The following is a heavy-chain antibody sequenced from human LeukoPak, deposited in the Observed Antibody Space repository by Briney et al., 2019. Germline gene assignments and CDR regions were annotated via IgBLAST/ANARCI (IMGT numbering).Heavy chain of an antibody. J-gene: IGHJ4*02. V-gene: IGHV3-9*03. CDR1: GFTFEDYA. CDR2: ICWNSGSI. Sequence: GRSLRLSCAASGFTFEDYAMHWVRQAPGKGLEGVSGICWNSGSIGYADSVKGRFTISRDNAKNSLYLQMNSLRPEHMALYYCARGAGYSYVLYYFDYWGQETLVSVPS. CDR3: ARGAGYSYVLYYFDY. D-gene: IGHD5-18*01.